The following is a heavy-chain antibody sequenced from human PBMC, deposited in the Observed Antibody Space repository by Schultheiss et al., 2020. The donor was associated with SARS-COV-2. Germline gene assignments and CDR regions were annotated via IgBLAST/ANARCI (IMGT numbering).Heavy chain of an antibody. J-gene: IGHJ3*02. D-gene: IGHD3-9*01. Sequence: ASVKVSCKASGYTFTSYDINWVRQATGQGLEWMGWMNPNSGGTNYAQKFQGRVTMTRDTSISTAYMELSRLRSDDTAVYYCARTDYDILTGYAFDIWGQGTMVTVSS. V-gene: IGHV1-2*02. CDR2: MNPNSGGT. CDR1: GYTFTSYD. CDR3: ARTDYDILTGYAFDI.